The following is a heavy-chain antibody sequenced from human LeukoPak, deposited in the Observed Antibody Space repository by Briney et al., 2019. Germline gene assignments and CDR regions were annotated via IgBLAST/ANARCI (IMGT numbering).Heavy chain of an antibody. V-gene: IGHV3-15*01. Sequence: PGGSLRLSCAASGFTFSNAWMSWVRQAPGKGLEWVGRIKSKTDGGTTDYAAPVKGRFTISRDDSKNTLYLQMNSLRAEDTAVYYCAKGRDGYNYPNYFDYWGQGTLVTVSS. D-gene: IGHD5-24*01. CDR2: IKSKTDGGTT. J-gene: IGHJ4*02. CDR3: AKGRDGYNYPNYFDY. CDR1: GFTFSNAW.